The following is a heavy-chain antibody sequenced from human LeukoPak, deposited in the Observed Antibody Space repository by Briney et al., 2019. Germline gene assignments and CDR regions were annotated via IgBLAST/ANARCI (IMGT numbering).Heavy chain of an antibody. CDR2: IDVNSGDT. V-gene: IGHV1-2*06. J-gene: IGHJ4*02. Sequence: ASAKVSCKTSGYTFTGSYVHWVRQAPGQGLEWMGRIDVNSGDTYLAQKFQGRVTLTRDTSISTDYLELSSLNSDDSAVYYCARYIGGSGWCWGQGALVTVSS. CDR1: GYTFTGSY. CDR3: ARYIGGSGWC. D-gene: IGHD3-16*01.